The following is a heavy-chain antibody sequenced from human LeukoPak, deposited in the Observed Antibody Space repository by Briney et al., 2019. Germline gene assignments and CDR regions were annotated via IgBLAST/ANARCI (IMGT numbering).Heavy chain of an antibody. Sequence: ASVKVSCKASGYTFSAYYLYWVRQAPGQGLEWVGWINPNSGGTNYAQKFQGRVSMTRDTSISTASLELSRLRSDDTAVYYCARDLSAAGELDYWGQGTLVTVSS. CDR3: ARDLSAAGELDY. CDR2: INPNSGGT. D-gene: IGHD6-13*01. CDR1: GYTFSAYY. V-gene: IGHV1-2*02. J-gene: IGHJ4*02.